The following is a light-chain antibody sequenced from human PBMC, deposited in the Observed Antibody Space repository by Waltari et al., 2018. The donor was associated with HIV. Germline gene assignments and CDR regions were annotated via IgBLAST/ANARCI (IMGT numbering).Light chain of an antibody. V-gene: IGKV3-20*01. CDR2: DAS. CDR1: QRFSRSY. Sequence: EIVLTHSPGTLSLSPGERATPSCRASQRFSRSYLAWYQQKPGQAPRLLIYDASSRATGIPDRFGGSGSGTDFTLTISRLEPEDSAVYYCQQYGTLYTFGQGTKLEIK. CDR3: QQYGTLYT. J-gene: IGKJ2*01.